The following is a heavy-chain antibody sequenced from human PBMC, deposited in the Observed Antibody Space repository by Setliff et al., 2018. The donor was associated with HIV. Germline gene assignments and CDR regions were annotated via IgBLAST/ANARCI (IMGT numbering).Heavy chain of an antibody. V-gene: IGHV4-4*09. CDR2: ISTTGST. J-gene: IGHJ4*02. CDR3: VRHPREEPQRNYKFDS. CDR1: GGSISSDY. Sequence: LSLTCTVSGGSISSDYWSWIRQPPGKGLEWIGYISTTGSTSYSPSLKSRVSISVDTARNQCSLRLNSVTTADTAVYYCVRHPREEPQRNYKFDSWGQGMLVTSPQ. D-gene: IGHD1-7*01.